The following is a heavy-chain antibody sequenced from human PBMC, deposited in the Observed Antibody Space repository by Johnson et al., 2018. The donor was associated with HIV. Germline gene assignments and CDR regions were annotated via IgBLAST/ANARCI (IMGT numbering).Heavy chain of an antibody. CDR2: INEDGSNK. V-gene: IGHV3-7*01. CDR1: GFTFSSYG. D-gene: IGHD2-15*01. Sequence: VQLVESGGGVVQPGRSLRLSCAASGFTFSSYGMTWVRQAPGKGLEWVANINEDGSNKFYVDSVKGRFTISRDNAKNSLYLQMNSLRAEDAAVYYCALGGSWYAFDIWGQGRMVTVSS. CDR3: ALGGSWYAFDI. J-gene: IGHJ3*02.